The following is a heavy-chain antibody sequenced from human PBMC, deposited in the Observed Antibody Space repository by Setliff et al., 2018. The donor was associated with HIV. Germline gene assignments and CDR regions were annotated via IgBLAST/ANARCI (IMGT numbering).Heavy chain of an antibody. Sequence: SVKVSCKASGGTFSSYAISWVRQAPGQGLEWMGGIIPIFGTANHAQKFQGRVTITTDESTSTAYMELSSLRSEDTAVYYCARDRWICGGDGSNDGDAFDIWGQGTMVTVS. CDR3: ARDRWICGGDGSNDGDAFDI. CDR2: IIPIFGTA. D-gene: IGHD2-21*02. V-gene: IGHV1-69*05. J-gene: IGHJ3*02. CDR1: GGTFSSYA.